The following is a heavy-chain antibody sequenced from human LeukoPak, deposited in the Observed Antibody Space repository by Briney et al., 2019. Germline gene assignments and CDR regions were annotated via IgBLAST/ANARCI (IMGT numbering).Heavy chain of an antibody. CDR1: GYTFTSYA. J-gene: IGHJ4*02. CDR3: ARGGIAAAGSFDY. CDR2: IIPIFGTA. D-gene: IGHD6-13*01. V-gene: IGHV1-69*13. Sequence: SVKVSCKASGYTFTSYAINWVRQAPGQGLEWMGGIIPIFGTANYAQKFQGRVTITADESTSTAYMELSSLRSEDTAVYYCARGGIAAAGSFDYWGQGTLVTVSS.